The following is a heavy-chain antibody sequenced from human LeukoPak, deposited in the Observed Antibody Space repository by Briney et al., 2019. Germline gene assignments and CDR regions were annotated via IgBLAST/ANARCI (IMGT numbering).Heavy chain of an antibody. CDR3: ARDLIAAAGTVYYYYYMDV. J-gene: IGHJ6*03. CDR1: GYTFTGYY. CDR2: INPNSGGT. D-gene: IGHD6-13*01. V-gene: IGHV1-2*02. Sequence: ASVKVSCKASGYTFTGYYMHWVRQAPGQGLEWMGWINPNSGGTNYAQKFQGRVTMTRDTSISTAYMELSRLRSDDTAVYYCARDLIAAAGTVYYYYYMDVWGKGTTVTVSS.